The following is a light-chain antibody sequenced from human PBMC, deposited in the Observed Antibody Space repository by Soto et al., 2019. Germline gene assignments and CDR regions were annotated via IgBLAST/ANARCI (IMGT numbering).Light chain of an antibody. J-gene: IGKJ5*01. CDR3: QQRSNWPLEVT. V-gene: IGKV3-11*01. Sequence: EIVMTQSPATLSVSPGETATLSCRSSQSVSNIYLGWYQQKPGQAPRLLIYDASKRATGIPARFSGSGSGTDFTLTISSLEAEDFAVYYCQQRSNWPLEVTFGQGTRLEIK. CDR2: DAS. CDR1: QSVSNIY.